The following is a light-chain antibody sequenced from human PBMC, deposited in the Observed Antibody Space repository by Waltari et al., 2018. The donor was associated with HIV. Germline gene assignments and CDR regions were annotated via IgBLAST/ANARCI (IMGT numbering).Light chain of an antibody. CDR3: SSYTSSRSYV. V-gene: IGLV2-14*03. CDR2: AVS. J-gene: IGLJ1*01. Sequence: QSAPTQPASVSGSPGQSIPISCTGTSSDVGGYNYVSWYQQHPGKAPKLMIYAVSNRPSGVSNRFSGSKSGNTASLTISGLQAEDEADYYCSSYTSSRSYVFGTGTRVTV. CDR1: SSDVGGYNY.